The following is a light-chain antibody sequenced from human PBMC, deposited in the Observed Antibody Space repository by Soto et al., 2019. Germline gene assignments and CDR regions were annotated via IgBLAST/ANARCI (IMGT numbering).Light chain of an antibody. CDR3: QQYNSYSRT. Sequence: DIQMPQSPSTLSASVGDRVTITCRASQSISSWLAWYQQKPGKAPKLLIYDASSLESGVPSRFSGSGSGTEFTLTISSPQPDDFATYYCQQYNSYSRTFGQGTKVEIK. CDR1: QSISSW. J-gene: IGKJ1*01. V-gene: IGKV1-5*01. CDR2: DAS.